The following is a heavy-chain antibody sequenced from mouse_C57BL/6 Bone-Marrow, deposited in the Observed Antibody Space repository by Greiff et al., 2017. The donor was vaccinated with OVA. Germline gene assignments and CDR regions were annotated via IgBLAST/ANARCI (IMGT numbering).Heavy chain of an antibody. CDR2: ISDGGGYT. V-gene: IGHV5-4*01. D-gene: IGHD3-1*01. CDR3: ARERAVYYFDY. CDR1: GFAFSSYA. J-gene: IGHJ2*01. Sequence: EVQLVESGGGLVKPGGSLKLSCAASGFAFSSYAMSWVRQTPGKRLEWVATISDGGGYTYYPDNVKGRFTISRDNATNNVYLQISNLKSEDTAMYYCARERAVYYFDYWGKGTTLTVSS.